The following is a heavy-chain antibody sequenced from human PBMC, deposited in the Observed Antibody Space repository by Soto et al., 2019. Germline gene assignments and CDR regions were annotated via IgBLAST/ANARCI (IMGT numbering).Heavy chain of an antibody. Sequence: QVQLVRSGAEVKKPGASVKVSCKASGYTFTGYYMHWVRQAPGQGLEWMGWINPNSGGTNYAQKFQGRVTMTRDTSISTAYMELSRLRSDDTAVYYCARQRPVLRFLVRGGAFDYWGQGTLVTVSS. CDR1: GYTFTGYY. V-gene: IGHV1-2*02. J-gene: IGHJ4*02. CDR2: INPNSGGT. CDR3: ARQRPVLRFLVRGGAFDY. D-gene: IGHD3-3*01.